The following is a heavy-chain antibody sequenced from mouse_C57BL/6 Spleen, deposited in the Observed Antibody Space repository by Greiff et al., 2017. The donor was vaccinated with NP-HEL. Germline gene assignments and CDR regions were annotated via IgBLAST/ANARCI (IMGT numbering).Heavy chain of an antibody. CDR1: GYTFTSYW. CDR2: IDPSDSYT. Sequence: VQLQQPGAELVMPGASVKLSCKASGYTFTSYWMHWVKQRPGQGLEWIGAIDPSDSYTNYNQKFKGKSTLTVDKSSSTAYMQLSSLTSEDSAVYYCARSYDYFDYWGQGTTLTVSS. J-gene: IGHJ2*01. V-gene: IGHV1-69*01. D-gene: IGHD6-5*01. CDR3: ARSYDYFDY.